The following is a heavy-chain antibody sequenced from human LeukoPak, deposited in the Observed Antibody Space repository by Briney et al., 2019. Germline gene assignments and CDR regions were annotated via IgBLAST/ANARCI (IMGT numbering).Heavy chain of an antibody. J-gene: IGHJ4*02. Sequence: GGSLRLSCAASGFNFRSYGMHWVRQAPGKGLEWISLISTDDETHYADSVKGRFTVSRDTSTNTVYLQMNSLRAEDTAVYYCARETASKYYYDTGGYSDYWGQGTLVTVSS. D-gene: IGHD3-22*01. CDR3: ARETASKYYYDTGGYSDY. CDR1: GFNFRSYG. V-gene: IGHV3-NL1*01. CDR2: ISTDDET.